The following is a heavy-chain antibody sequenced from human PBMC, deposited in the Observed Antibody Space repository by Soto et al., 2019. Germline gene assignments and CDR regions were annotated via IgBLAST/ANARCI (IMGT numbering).Heavy chain of an antibody. Sequence: GGSLSLSCAASGFTFSSYAMSWVRQAPGKGLEWVSAISGSGGSTYYADSVKGRFTISRDNSKNTLYLQMNSLRAEDTAVYYCAKDREKKSSSLASYFDYWGQGTLVTVSS. D-gene: IGHD6-6*01. CDR1: GFTFSSYA. V-gene: IGHV3-23*01. CDR3: AKDREKKSSSLASYFDY. J-gene: IGHJ4*02. CDR2: ISGSGGST.